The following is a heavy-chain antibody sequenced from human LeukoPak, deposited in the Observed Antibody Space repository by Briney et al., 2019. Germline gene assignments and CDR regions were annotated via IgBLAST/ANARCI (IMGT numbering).Heavy chain of an antibody. CDR3: SAGDVFDI. CDR1: GFSFRNYW. V-gene: IGHV3-7*01. J-gene: IGHJ3*02. Sequence: GGSLRLSCEVSGFSFRNYWMTWVRQAPGKGLEWVANINQDESVERYADSVKGRFTITRDNGMNSLYLQMNSLRAEDTAVYYCSAGDVFDIWGQGTMVTVSS. CDR2: INQDESVE.